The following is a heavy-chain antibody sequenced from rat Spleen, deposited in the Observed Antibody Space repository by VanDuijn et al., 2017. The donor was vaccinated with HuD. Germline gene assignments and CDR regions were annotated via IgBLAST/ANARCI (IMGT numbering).Heavy chain of an antibody. Sequence: EVQLVESDGGLVQPGRSLKLSCAASGFTFSDYGMHWIRQAPTKGLEWVASISPSGGSTYYRDSVRGRFTISRDNAKSTLYLQMDSLRSEDTATYYCATDRVLQSLFDYWGQGVMVTVSS. V-gene: IGHV5-19*01. D-gene: IGHD1-1*01. CDR3: ATDRVLQSLFDY. CDR1: GFTFSDYG. J-gene: IGHJ2*01. CDR2: ISPSGGST.